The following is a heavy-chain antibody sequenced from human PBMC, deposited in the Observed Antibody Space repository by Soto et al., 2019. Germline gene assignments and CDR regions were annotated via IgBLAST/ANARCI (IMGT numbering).Heavy chain of an antibody. D-gene: IGHD2-2*02. CDR2: ISSTSNTI. J-gene: IGHJ3*02. V-gene: IGHV3-48*02. Sequence: GGSLRLSCASSGFSFSVFSMNWVRQAPGKGLEWVSYISSTSNTIYYADSVKGRFTISRDNAQNTLYLQMNSLSDADTAVYYCAREGGRHCSPTRCYNAFDIWGQGTMVTVSS. CDR1: GFSFSVFS. CDR3: AREGGRHCSPTRCYNAFDI.